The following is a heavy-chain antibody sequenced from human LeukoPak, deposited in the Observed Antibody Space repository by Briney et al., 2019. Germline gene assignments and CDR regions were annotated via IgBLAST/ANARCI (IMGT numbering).Heavy chain of an antibody. Sequence: QPGRSLRLSCAASGFTFSTYAMHWVRQAPGKGLEWVAVISNGGGDKYYADSVRGRFTISRDNSKITLSLQLNSLRTEDTALYYCARDSAVTIFFSPLMDVWGQGTTVTVSS. V-gene: IGHV3-30-3*01. D-gene: IGHD3-9*01. J-gene: IGHJ6*02. CDR2: ISNGGGDK. CDR1: GFTFSTYA. CDR3: ARDSAVTIFFSPLMDV.